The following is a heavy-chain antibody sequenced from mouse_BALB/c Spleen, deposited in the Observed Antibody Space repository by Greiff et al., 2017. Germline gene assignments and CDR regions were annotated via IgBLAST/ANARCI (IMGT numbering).Heavy chain of an antibody. CDR2: INPSSGYT. Sequence: QVQLQQSGAELARPGASVKMSCKASGYTFTSYTMHWVKQRPGQGLEWIGYINPSSGYTNYNQKFKDKATLTADKSSSIAYMQLSSLTSEDSAVYYCARRGARAMAWFAYWGQGTLVTVSA. CDR1: GYTFTSYT. CDR3: ARRGARAMAWFAY. V-gene: IGHV1-4*01. D-gene: IGHD3-1*01. J-gene: IGHJ3*01.